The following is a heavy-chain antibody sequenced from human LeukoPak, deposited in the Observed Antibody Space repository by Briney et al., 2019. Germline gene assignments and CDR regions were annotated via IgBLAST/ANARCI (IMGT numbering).Heavy chain of an antibody. Sequence: PGGSLRLSCAASGFTFSSYSMNWVRQAPGRGLEWVSYISSSNSTIYYADSVKGRFTISRDNPKNSLYLQMNSLRAEDTAVYYCARGGDGYTLAYWGEGELVTVSS. CDR3: ARGGDGYTLAY. CDR2: ISSSNSTI. J-gene: IGHJ4*02. V-gene: IGHV3-48*01. D-gene: IGHD5-24*01. CDR1: GFTFSSYS.